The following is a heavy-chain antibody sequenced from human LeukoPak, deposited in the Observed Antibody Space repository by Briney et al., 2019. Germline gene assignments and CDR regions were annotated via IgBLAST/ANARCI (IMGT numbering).Heavy chain of an antibody. V-gene: IGHV3-23*01. J-gene: IGHJ4*02. CDR3: AQGAIAGNPVWDYFEH. Sequence: RGSLRLSRAPSLFTFSTYAMNWGPHAPGKGLEWVSGIVGDSSSIFYELPVRGRFPISRDNSKNPQYLQINSLRAEDTAVYYCAQGAIAGNPVWDYFEHWGQGDLVTVSS. CDR1: LFTFSTYA. D-gene: IGHD1-14*01. CDR2: IVGDSSSI.